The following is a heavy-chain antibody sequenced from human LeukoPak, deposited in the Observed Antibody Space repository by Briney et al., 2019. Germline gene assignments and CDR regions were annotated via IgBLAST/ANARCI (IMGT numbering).Heavy chain of an antibody. CDR1: GYSFTNYW. Sequence: GESLKISCKGSGYSFTNYWIGWVRQMPGKGLEWMGIIYPGDSDTRYSPSFQGQVTISADKSISTAYLQWSSLKASDTAIYYCARLYSSSWFRGDYWGQGTLVTVSS. CDR3: ARLYSSSWFRGDY. J-gene: IGHJ4*02. D-gene: IGHD6-13*01. V-gene: IGHV5-51*01. CDR2: IYPGDSDT.